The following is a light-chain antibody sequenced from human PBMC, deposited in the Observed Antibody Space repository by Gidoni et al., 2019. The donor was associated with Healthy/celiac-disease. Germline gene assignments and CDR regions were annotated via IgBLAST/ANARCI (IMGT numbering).Light chain of an antibody. CDR1: QSISSW. CDR3: QQYNSYSYT. J-gene: IGKJ2*01. CDR2: KAS. V-gene: IGKV1-5*03. Sequence: DIQMTQSPSTLSASVGDRVTITCRASQSISSWLAWYQQKPGKAPKPLIYKASSLESGVPSSFSGSGSGTEFTLTISSLQPDDFATYYCQQYNSYSYTFGQGTKLEIK.